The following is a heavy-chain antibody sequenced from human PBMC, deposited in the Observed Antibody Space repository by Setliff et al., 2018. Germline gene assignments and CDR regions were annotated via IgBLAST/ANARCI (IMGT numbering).Heavy chain of an antibody. CDR3: VRAPPTVVIPPGRAFFDP. CDR1: GDSFSNYA. CDR2: LIPMFGTP. D-gene: IGHD2-2*01. J-gene: IGHJ5*02. Sequence: SVKVSCKASGDSFSNYAISWVRQAPGQGLEWMGGLIPMFGTPGYAQKFQGRVTMTTDTYTSTANMELRSLRSDDTAVYYCVRAPPTVVIPPGRAFFDPWGQGTLVTVSS. V-gene: IGHV1-69*05.